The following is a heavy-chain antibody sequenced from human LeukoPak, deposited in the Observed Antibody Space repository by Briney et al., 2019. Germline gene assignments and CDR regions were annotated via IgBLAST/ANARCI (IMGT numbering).Heavy chain of an antibody. CDR3: ARDSRSSGSYYEAAPIDY. V-gene: IGHV1-2*02. CDR1: GYTFTGYY. CDR2: INPNSGGT. D-gene: IGHD1-26*01. Sequence: ASVKVSCKASGYTFTGYYMHWVRQAPGQGLEWMGWINPNSGGTNYAQKFQGRVTMTRDTSISTAYMELSRLRSDDTAVYYCARDSRSSGSYYEAAPIDYWGQGTLVTVSS. J-gene: IGHJ4*02.